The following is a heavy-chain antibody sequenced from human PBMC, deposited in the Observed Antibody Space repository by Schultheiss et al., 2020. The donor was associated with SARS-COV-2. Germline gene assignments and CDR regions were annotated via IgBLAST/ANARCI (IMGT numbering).Heavy chain of an antibody. V-gene: IGHV1-18*04. D-gene: IGHD3-3*01. Sequence: ASVKVSCKASGYTFTGYYMHWVRQAPGQGLEWMGWISAYNGNTNYAQKLQGRVTMTTDTSTSTAYMELSSLRSEDTAVYYCAREPISTYYDFWSGSNWFDPWGQGTLVTVSS. CDR2: ISAYNGNT. CDR3: AREPISTYYDFWSGSNWFDP. CDR1: GYTFTGYY. J-gene: IGHJ5*02.